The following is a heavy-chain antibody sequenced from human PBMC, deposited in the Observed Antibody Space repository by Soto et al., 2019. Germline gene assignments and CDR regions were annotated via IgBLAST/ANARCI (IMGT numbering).Heavy chain of an antibody. J-gene: IGHJ2*01. CDR3: ARGGSLYWYFEL. Sequence: ASVKVSCKASGYTFTSYAMHWVRQAPGQRLEWMGWVNAGNGNTKYSQKFQGRVTITRGTSASTAYMELSSLRSEDTAVYYCARGGSLYWYFELRGRGTPVTVSS. CDR2: VNAGNGNT. CDR1: GYTFTSYA. D-gene: IGHD1-26*01. V-gene: IGHV1-3*01.